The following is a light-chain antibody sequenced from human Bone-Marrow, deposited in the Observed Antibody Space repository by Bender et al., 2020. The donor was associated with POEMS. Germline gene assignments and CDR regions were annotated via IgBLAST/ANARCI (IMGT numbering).Light chain of an antibody. Sequence: QSALTQPASVSESPGQSITISCIGASSDIGYSDHVSWYQQRPGKAPKLMICEVNNRPSGVSNRFSGSKSGNTASLTISGLQAEDEADYYCSAYTTSSTVVFGGGTKLTVL. CDR3: SAYTTSSTVV. V-gene: IGLV2-14*01. CDR1: SSDIGYSDH. CDR2: EVN. J-gene: IGLJ3*02.